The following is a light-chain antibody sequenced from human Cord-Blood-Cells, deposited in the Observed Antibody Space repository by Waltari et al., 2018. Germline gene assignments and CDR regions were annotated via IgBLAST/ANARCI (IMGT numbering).Light chain of an antibody. CDR2: GAS. Sequence: EIVLTQSPGNLSLSPGERATLSCRASQGVSSSHLAWYQQKPGQAPRLLIYGASSRATGIPDRFSGSGSGTDFTLTISRLEPEDFAVYYCQQYGSSPTFGQGTKVEIK. CDR3: QQYGSSPT. J-gene: IGKJ1*01. V-gene: IGKV3-20*01. CDR1: QGVSSSH.